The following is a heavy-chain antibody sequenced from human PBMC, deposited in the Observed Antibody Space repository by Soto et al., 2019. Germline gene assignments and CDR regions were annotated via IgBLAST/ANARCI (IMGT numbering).Heavy chain of an antibody. CDR1: GFTFSSYA. J-gene: IGHJ5*02. CDR2: ISGSGGST. V-gene: IGHV3-23*01. Sequence: GGSLRLSCAASGFTFSSYAMSWVRQAPGKGLEWVSAISGSGGSTYYADSVKGRFTISRDNSKNTLYLQMNSLRAEDTAVYYCAKDPRAALITMITGGWFDPWGQGTLVTVSS. D-gene: IGHD3-22*01. CDR3: AKDPRAALITMITGGWFDP.